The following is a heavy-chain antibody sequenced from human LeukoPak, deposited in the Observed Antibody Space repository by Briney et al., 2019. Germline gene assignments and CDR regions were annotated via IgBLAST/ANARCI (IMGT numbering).Heavy chain of an antibody. Sequence: ASVKVSCKASGYTLTGYYMHWVRQAPGQGLEWMGRINPNSGGTNYAQKFQGRVIMTRDTSISTAYMELSRLRSDDTAVYYCARAGRYCSGGSCYYIYWGQGTLVTVSS. CDR3: ARAGRYCSGGSCYYIY. CDR1: GYTLTGYY. D-gene: IGHD2-15*01. V-gene: IGHV1-2*06. CDR2: INPNSGGT. J-gene: IGHJ4*02.